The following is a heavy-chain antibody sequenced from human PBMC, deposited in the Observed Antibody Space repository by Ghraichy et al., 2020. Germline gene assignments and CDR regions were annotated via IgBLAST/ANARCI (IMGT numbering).Heavy chain of an antibody. CDR2: IIPIFGTA. CDR1: GGTFSSYA. Sequence: SVKVSCKASGGTFSSYAISWVRQAPGQGLEWMGGIIPIFGTANYAQKFQGRVTITADESTSTAYMELSSLRSEDTAVYYCASGVGITIFGVVPEGGFAYWGQGTLVTVSS. J-gene: IGHJ4*02. D-gene: IGHD3-3*01. CDR3: ASGVGITIFGVVPEGGFAY. V-gene: IGHV1-69*13.